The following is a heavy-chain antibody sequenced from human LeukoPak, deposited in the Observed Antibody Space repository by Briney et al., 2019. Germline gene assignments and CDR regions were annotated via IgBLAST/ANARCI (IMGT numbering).Heavy chain of an antibody. Sequence: PGGSLRLSCAASGFTFSSYAMSWVRQAPGKGLEWVSDITSSGDRTYYADSVKGRFTISRDNPKNTLYLQMNSLRVEDTAIYYCVKEYFGFAFDYWGQGTVVTVSS. J-gene: IGHJ4*02. CDR2: ITSSGDRT. CDR1: GFTFSSYA. D-gene: IGHD3-9*01. CDR3: VKEYFGFAFDY. V-gene: IGHV3-23*01.